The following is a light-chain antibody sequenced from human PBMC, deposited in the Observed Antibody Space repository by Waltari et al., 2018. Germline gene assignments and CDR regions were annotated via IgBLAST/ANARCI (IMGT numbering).Light chain of an antibody. J-gene: IGLJ2*01. CDR2: EVF. Sequence: QPALTQPPSASGSLGHSVTISCTGSSSDVGRYKFVSWYQQYPGKAPKLMFYEVFKRPPGVPDRFSGSKSGNTASLTVSGLQPEDEADYYCSSYAGGNTLVFGGGTRLTVL. CDR1: SSDVGRYKF. CDR3: SSYAGGNTLV. V-gene: IGLV2-8*01.